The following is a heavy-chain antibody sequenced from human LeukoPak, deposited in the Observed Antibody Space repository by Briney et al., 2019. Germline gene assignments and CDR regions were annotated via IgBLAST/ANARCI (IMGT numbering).Heavy chain of an antibody. Sequence: PSETLSLTCTVSGGSISSYYWSWIRQPPGKGLEWIGYIYYSGSTNYNPSLKSRVTISVDTSKNQFSLKLNSVTAADTAIYYCTRGSRYCSSGSCHGWFDPWGQGTMVTASS. CDR1: GGSISSYY. V-gene: IGHV4-59*01. CDR2: IYYSGST. CDR3: TRGSRYCSSGSCHGWFDP. J-gene: IGHJ5*02. D-gene: IGHD2-15*01.